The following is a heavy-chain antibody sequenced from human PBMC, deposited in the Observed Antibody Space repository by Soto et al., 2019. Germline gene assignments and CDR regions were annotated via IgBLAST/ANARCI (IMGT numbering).Heavy chain of an antibody. V-gene: IGHV3-23*01. CDR2: VTSSGSGT. CDR3: AKGGGGFIDY. J-gene: IGHJ4*02. D-gene: IGHD3-10*01. CDR1: GFTFINCD. Sequence: GGSLRLSCAASGFTFINCDMNCVRQAPGKGLEWVSAVTSSGSGTYYADSVRGRFTISRDNSKNTLYLQMDSLRAEDTAVYYCAKGGGGFIDYWGQGTLVTVSS.